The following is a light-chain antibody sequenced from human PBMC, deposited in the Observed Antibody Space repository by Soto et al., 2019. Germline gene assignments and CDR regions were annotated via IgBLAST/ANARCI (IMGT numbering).Light chain of an antibody. CDR3: SSYTTSTSFIL. V-gene: IGLV2-14*01. CDR2: EVS. CDR1: SSDIGNYDF. Sequence: QSALTQPASVSGSPGQSITISCTGTSSDIGNYDFVSWYQQFPGTAPKAMIYEVSSRPSGVSNRFSGSKSDNTASLTISGLQAEDEAYYYCSSYTTSTSFILFGGGTKLTVL. J-gene: IGLJ2*01.